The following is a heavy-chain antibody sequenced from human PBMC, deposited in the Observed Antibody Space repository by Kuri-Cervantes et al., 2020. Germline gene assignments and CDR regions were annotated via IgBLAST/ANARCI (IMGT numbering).Heavy chain of an antibody. CDR1: GFTVSSNY. J-gene: IGHJ4*02. CDR2: IYSCGST. D-gene: IGHD4-17*01. V-gene: IGHV3-66*03. CDR3: ARDLGLDYGVNDY. Sequence: GESLKISCAASGFTVSSNYMSWVRQAPGKGLEWVSVIYSCGSTYYADSVKGRFTISRDNSKNTLYLQMNSLRAEDTAVYYCARDLGLDYGVNDYWGQGTLVTVSS.